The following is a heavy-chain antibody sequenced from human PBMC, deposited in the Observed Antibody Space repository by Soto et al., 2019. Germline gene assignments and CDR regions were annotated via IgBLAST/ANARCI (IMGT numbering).Heavy chain of an antibody. Sequence: QVQLQESGPGLVKPSGTLSLTCGVSGDSITSTNWWSWVRQPPGRGLEWIGDIYHSGTTHYNPSLKSRITILLDESKNQFSLNLSSVTAADTAVYYCARLKGPDHYGLDVWGQGTTVSVFS. CDR3: ARLKGPDHYGLDV. V-gene: IGHV4-4*02. J-gene: IGHJ6*02. CDR2: IYHSGTT. CDR1: GDSITSTNW.